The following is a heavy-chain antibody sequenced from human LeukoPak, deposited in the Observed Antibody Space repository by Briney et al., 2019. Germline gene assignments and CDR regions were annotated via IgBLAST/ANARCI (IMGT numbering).Heavy chain of an antibody. CDR2: IYYSGST. D-gene: IGHD3-10*01. CDR1: GGSISSSSYY. V-gene: IGHV4-39*01. CDR3: ARQDFVLYYYGSGSYYNWFDP. J-gene: IGHJ5*02. Sequence: SETLSLTCTVSGGSISSSSYYWGWIRQPPGKGLEWIGSIYYSGSTYYNPSLKSRVTISVDTSKNQFSLKLSSVTAADTAVYYCARQDFVLYYYGSGSYYNWFDPWGQGTLVTVSS.